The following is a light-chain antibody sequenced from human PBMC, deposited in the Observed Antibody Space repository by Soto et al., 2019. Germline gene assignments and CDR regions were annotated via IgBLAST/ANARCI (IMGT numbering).Light chain of an antibody. CDR3: QQYYSTPLT. CDR2: WAS. CDR1: QSIFHRSNNKNY. J-gene: IGKJ1*01. Sequence: DIVMTQSPDSLAVSLGERATINCKSSQSIFHRSNNKNYLAWYQQKPGQPPKLLIYWASTRDSGVPDRFSGSGSGTDFTLTISSLQAEDVAAYYCQQYYSTPLTFGQGTKVEIK. V-gene: IGKV4-1*01.